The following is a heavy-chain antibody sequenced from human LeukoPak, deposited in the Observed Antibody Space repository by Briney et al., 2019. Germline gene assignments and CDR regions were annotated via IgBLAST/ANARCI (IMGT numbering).Heavy chain of an antibody. Sequence: GGSLRLSCAASGFTFSSYAMHWVRRAPGKGLEWVAVISYDGSNKYYADSVKGRFTISRDNSKNTLYLQMNSLRAEDTAVYYCARDLSHGYNTLDYWGQGTLVTVSS. J-gene: IGHJ4*02. D-gene: IGHD5-24*01. CDR2: ISYDGSNK. V-gene: IGHV3-30*04. CDR1: GFTFSSYA. CDR3: ARDLSHGYNTLDY.